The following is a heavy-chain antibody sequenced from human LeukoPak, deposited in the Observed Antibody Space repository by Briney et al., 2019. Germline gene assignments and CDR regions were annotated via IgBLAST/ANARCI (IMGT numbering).Heavy chain of an antibody. J-gene: IGHJ3*02. V-gene: IGHV3-30*03. Sequence: GGSLRLSCAASGFTFSSYGMHWVRQAPGKGLEWVAVISYDGSNKYYADSVKGRFTISRDNSKNTLYLQMNSLRAEDTAVYYCARVGVAAGTVGHDAFDIWGQGTMVTVSS. CDR1: GFTFSSYG. CDR2: ISYDGSNK. CDR3: ARVGVAAGTVGHDAFDI. D-gene: IGHD6-13*01.